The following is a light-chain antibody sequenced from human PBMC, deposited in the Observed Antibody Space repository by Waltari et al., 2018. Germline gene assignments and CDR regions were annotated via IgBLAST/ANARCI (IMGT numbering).Light chain of an antibody. J-gene: IGLJ3*02. Sequence: QSALTQPASVSGSPGQSITISCTGTSSGVGCYNLVSWYQQPPGKAPKLMIYEGSTRPSGVSNRISGSRSGTTASLTISGLQAEDEADYYCCSYAGAVFGGGTKLTIL. CDR2: EGS. CDR3: CSYAGAV. V-gene: IGLV2-23*01. CDR1: SSGVGCYNL.